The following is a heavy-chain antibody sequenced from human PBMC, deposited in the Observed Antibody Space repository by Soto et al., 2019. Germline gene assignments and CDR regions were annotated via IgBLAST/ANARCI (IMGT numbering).Heavy chain of an antibody. J-gene: IGHJ6*02. V-gene: IGHV1-2*02. CDR1: GYTFTGYY. Sequence: ASVKVSCKASGYTFTGYYMHWVRQAPGQGLEWMGWINPNTGGTNYAQKFQGRVTMTRDTSISTAYMELSRLRSDDTAVYYCARVLAGDFVSGCQVGYYYGMDVWGQGTTVTVSS. CDR2: INPNTGGT. D-gene: IGHD3-3*01. CDR3: ARVLAGDFVSGCQVGYYYGMDV.